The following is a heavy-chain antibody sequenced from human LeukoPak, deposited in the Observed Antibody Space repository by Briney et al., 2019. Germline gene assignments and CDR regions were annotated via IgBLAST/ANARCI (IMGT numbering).Heavy chain of an antibody. CDR3: ARGPPSIAARPRMGFDY. CDR2: INTNTGNP. D-gene: IGHD6-6*01. Sequence: ASVKVSCKASGYSFTGHYMHWVRQAPGQGLEWMGWINTNTGNPTYAQGFTGRFVFSLDTSVSTAYLQISSLKAEDTAVYYCARGPPSIAARPRMGFDYWGQGTLVTVSS. J-gene: IGHJ4*02. V-gene: IGHV7-4-1*02. CDR1: GYSFTGHY.